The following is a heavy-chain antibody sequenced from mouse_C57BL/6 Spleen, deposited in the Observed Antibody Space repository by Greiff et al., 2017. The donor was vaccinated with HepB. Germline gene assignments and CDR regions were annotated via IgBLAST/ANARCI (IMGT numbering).Heavy chain of an antibody. D-gene: IGHD2-3*01. V-gene: IGHV1-69*01. J-gene: IGHJ1*03. Sequence: QVQLQQPGAELVMPGASVKLSCKASGYTFTSYWMHWVKQRPGQGLEWIGEIDPSDSYTNYNQKFKGKSTLTVDKSSSTAYMQLSSLTSEDSAVYYCAKMGGYFDVWGTGTTVTVSS. CDR3: AKMGGYFDV. CDR2: IDPSDSYT. CDR1: GYTFTSYW.